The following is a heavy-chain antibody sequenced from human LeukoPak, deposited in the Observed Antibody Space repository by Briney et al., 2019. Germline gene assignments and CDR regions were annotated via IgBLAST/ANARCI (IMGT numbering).Heavy chain of an antibody. J-gene: IGHJ4*02. CDR3: AKASLRYFDWFSDY. CDR1: GFTFSSYA. CDR2: ISYDGSNK. Sequence: HTGGSLRLSCAASGFTFSSYAMHWVRQAPGKGLEWVAVISYDGSNKYYADSVKGRFTISRDNSRNTLHLQMNSLRAEDTALYSCAKASLRYFDWFSDYWGQGTLVTVSS. V-gene: IGHV3-30*18. D-gene: IGHD3-9*01.